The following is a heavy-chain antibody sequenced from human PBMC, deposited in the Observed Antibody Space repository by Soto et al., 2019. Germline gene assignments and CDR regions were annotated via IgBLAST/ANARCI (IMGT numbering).Heavy chain of an antibody. Sequence: KTGGSLRLSCAASGFTFSNAWMSWVRQAPGEGLEWVGRIKSKTDGGTTDYAAPVKGRFTISRDDSKNTLYLQMNSLKTEDTAVYYCTTVGGYDPYYYYGMDVWGQGTTVTVSS. D-gene: IGHD5-12*01. CDR1: GFTFSNAW. V-gene: IGHV3-15*01. CDR3: TTVGGYDPYYYYGMDV. CDR2: IKSKTDGGTT. J-gene: IGHJ6*02.